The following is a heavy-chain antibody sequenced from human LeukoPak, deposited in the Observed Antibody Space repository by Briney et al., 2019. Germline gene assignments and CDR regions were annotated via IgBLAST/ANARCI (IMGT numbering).Heavy chain of an antibody. J-gene: IGHJ4*02. CDR2: IYPGDSDT. V-gene: IGHV5-51*01. CDR1: GYSFTNYW. CDR3: WRRADVRGVSVFDY. D-gene: IGHD3-10*01. Sequence: GESLKISCQGSGYSFTNYWIGWVRQMPGKGLEWLGFIYPGDSDTRSSPPFQGQVTLSADKSISTAYLQWSSLKASDTAMYYFWRRADVRGVSVFDYWGQGTLVTVSS.